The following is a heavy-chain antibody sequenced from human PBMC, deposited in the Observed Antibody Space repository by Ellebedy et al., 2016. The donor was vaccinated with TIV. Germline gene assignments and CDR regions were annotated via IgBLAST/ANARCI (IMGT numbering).Heavy chain of an antibody. V-gene: IGHV4-39*01. CDR3: ARRSSYWSALDF. CDR1: GGSISITSYY. J-gene: IGHJ4*02. CDR2: IYYVGST. Sequence: MPSETLSLTCTVSGGSISITSYYWGWIRQPPGKGLEWIGSIYYVGSTYYNPSLKSRVTISTDTSKNQFSLKLTSVTAADTAVYYCARRSSYWSALDFWGQGTLATVSS. D-gene: IGHD6-19*01.